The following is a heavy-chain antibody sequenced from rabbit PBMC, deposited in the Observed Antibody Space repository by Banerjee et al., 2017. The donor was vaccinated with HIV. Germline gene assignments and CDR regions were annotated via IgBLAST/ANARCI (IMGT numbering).Heavy chain of an antibody. J-gene: IGHJ3*01. Sequence: QSLEESGGDLVKPGASLTLTCKASGFSFSSSYYMCWVRQAPGKGLEWIACIYGDYSGRTYYASWAKGQFTISKTSSTTVTLQMTSLTAADTATYFCARGLHGGDGWDLWGQGTLVTVS. D-gene: IGHD2-1*01. CDR2: IYGDYSGRT. V-gene: IGHV1S40*01. CDR3: ARGLHGGDGWDL. CDR1: GFSFSSSYY.